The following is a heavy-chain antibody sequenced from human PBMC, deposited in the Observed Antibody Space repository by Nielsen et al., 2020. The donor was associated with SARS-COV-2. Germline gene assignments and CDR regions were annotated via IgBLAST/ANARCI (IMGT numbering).Heavy chain of an antibody. Sequence: GESLKISCAASGFTFSSYAMHWVRQAPGKGLEWVAVISYDGSNKYYADSVKGRFTISRDNSKNTLYLQMNSLRAEDTAVYYCARERVYGGNPLDYWGQGTLVTVSS. CDR1: GFTFSSYA. V-gene: IGHV3-30-3*01. CDR2: ISYDGSNK. D-gene: IGHD4-23*01. J-gene: IGHJ4*02. CDR3: ARERVYGGNPLDY.